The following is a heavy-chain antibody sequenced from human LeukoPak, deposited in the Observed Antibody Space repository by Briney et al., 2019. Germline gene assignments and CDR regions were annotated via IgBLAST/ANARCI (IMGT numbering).Heavy chain of an antibody. J-gene: IGHJ6*03. CDR1: GFTFSNYA. CDR2: IYSGGST. CDR3: ARDSGYSSGWYLLGNHCYYYYMDV. Sequence: GGSLRLSCAASGFTFSNYAMSWVRQAPGKGLEWVSVIYSGGSTYYADSVKGRFTISRDNSKNTLYLQMNSLRAEDTAVYYCARDSGYSSGWYLLGNHCYYYYMDVWGKGTTVTISS. V-gene: IGHV3-53*01. D-gene: IGHD6-19*01.